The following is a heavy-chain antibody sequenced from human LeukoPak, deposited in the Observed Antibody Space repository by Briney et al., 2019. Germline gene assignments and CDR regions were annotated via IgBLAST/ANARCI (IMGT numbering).Heavy chain of an antibody. CDR1: GFTFSNYA. D-gene: IGHD4-23*01. Sequence: GGSLRLFCAASGFTFSNYAMSWVRQAPGKGLERVSAISGSGGSTYYADSVKGRFTISRDNSKNTLYLQMNSLRAEDTAVYYCAKDPDYGGPHDAFDIWGQGTMVTVSS. V-gene: IGHV3-23*01. CDR3: AKDPDYGGPHDAFDI. CDR2: ISGSGGST. J-gene: IGHJ3*02.